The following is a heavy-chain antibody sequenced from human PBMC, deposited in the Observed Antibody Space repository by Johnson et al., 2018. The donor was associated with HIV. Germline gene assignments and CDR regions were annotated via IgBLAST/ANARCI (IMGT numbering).Heavy chain of an antibody. Sequence: QVQLVESGGGVVQPGRSLRLSCAASGFTFSSYAMHWVRQAPGKGLEWVAVISYDGSNKYYADSVKGRFTISRDKSKNTLYLQMNSLRAEDTAVYYCARDREQLVRYAFDIWGQGTMVTVSS. J-gene: IGHJ3*02. D-gene: IGHD6-6*01. CDR1: GFTFSSYA. CDR2: ISYDGSNK. CDR3: ARDREQLVRYAFDI. V-gene: IGHV3-30*04.